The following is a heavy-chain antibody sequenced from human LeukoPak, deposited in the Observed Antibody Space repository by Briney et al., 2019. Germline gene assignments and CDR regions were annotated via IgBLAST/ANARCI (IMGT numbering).Heavy chain of an antibody. CDR3: ARDDGSATLGFDS. D-gene: IGHD1-26*01. CDR1: GGTFSSYA. J-gene: IGHJ4*02. V-gene: IGHV1-69*05. CDR2: IIPIFGTA. Sequence: GASVKVSCKASGGTFSSYAISWVRQAPGQGLEWMGGIIPIFGTANYAQKFQDRVSITTDESTSTAYMEVSSLRSVDTAVYYCARDDGSATLGFDSWGQGTLVTVSS.